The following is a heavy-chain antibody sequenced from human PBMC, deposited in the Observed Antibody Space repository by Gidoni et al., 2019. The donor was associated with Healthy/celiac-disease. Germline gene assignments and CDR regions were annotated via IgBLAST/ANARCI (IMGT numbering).Heavy chain of an antibody. V-gene: IGHV3-33*01. D-gene: IGHD2-2*01. CDR3: AREGYCSSTSCYSHDAFDI. J-gene: IGHJ3*02. CDR1: GCTFSSYG. CDR2: IWYDGSNK. Sequence: QVQLVESGGGVVQPGRSLRLSCASSGCTFSSYGMHWVRQAAGKGLEWVAVIWYDGSNKYYADSVKGRFTISRDNSKNTLYLQMNSLRAEDTAVYYCAREGYCSSTSCYSHDAFDIWGQGTMVAVSS.